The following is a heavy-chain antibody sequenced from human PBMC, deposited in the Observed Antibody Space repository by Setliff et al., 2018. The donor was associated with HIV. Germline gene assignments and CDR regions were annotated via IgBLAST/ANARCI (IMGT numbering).Heavy chain of an antibody. CDR1: GYTFTSYG. D-gene: IGHD2-15*01. V-gene: IGHV1-18*04. CDR3: ARGGPPRVATLYWFDP. CDR2: INTYNGNT. Sequence: ASVKVSCKASGYTFTSYGINWLRQAPGQGLEWMGWINTYNGNTKYGQKFQGSVTMTTDTSTSTVYMELRSLTSDDTALYYCARGGPPRVATLYWFDPWGQGTLVTVSS. J-gene: IGHJ5*02.